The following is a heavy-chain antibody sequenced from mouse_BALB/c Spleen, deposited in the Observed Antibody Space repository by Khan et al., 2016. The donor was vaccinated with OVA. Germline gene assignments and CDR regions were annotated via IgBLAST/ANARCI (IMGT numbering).Heavy chain of an antibody. CDR3: ARSYRYYWYIDV. Sequence: QIQLVQSGPELKKPGETVRISCKASGYTFTTAGMQWVQKMPGKGLKWIGWINTHSGVPKYAEDFKGRFAFSLETSASTAYLQISNLKNEDTATYCCARSYRYYWYIDVWGAGTTVTVSS. V-gene: IGHV9-4*02. D-gene: IGHD2-14*01. CDR2: INTHSGVP. J-gene: IGHJ1*01. CDR1: GYTFTTAG.